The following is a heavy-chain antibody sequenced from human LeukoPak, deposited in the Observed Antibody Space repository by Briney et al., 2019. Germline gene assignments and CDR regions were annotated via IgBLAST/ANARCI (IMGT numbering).Heavy chain of an antibody. CDR2: IYYSGST. J-gene: IGHJ5*02. Sequence: SETLSLTCTVSGGSISSYYWSRIRQPPGKGLEWIGYIYYSGSTNYNPSLKSRVTISVDTSKNQFSLKLSSVTAADTAVYYCARVVPAAIELAGWFDPWGQGTLVTVSS. V-gene: IGHV4-59*01. CDR1: GGSISSYY. D-gene: IGHD2-2*02. CDR3: ARVVPAAIELAGWFDP.